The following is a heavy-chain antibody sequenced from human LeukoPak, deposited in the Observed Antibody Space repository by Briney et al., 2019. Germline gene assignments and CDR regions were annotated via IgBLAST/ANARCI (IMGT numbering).Heavy chain of an antibody. CDR1: GFTFSSYS. D-gene: IGHD5-18*01. Sequence: GGSPRLSCAASGFTFSSYSMNWVRQAPGKGLEWVSYISSSSSTIYYADSVKGRFTISRDNAKNSLYLQMNSLRAEDTAVYYCARDTRGYSYRLSPNYFDYWGQGTLVTVSS. J-gene: IGHJ4*02. CDR2: ISSSSSTI. CDR3: ARDTRGYSYRLSPNYFDY. V-gene: IGHV3-48*01.